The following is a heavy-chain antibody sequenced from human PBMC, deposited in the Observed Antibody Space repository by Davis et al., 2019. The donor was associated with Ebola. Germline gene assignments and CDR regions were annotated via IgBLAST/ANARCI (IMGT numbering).Heavy chain of an antibody. CDR2: IRSKAYGGTT. CDR3: TRAMTTVTPAYYYGMDV. J-gene: IGHJ6*02. D-gene: IGHD4-11*01. Sequence: GESLKISCTASGFTFGDYAMSWFRQAPGKGLEWVGFIRSKAYGGTTEYAASVKGRFTISRDDSKSIAYLQMNSLKTEDTAVYYCTRAMTTVTPAYYYGMDVWGQGTTVTVSS. CDR1: GFTFGDYA. V-gene: IGHV3-49*03.